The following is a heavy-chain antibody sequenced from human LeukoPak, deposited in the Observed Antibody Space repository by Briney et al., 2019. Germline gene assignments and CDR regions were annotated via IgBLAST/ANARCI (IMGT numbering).Heavy chain of an antibody. Sequence: SETVSLTCAVYGGAFSGYYWSWIRQPPGKGLEWIGEVNHSGSTNYNPSLKSRVTISVDTSKNQFSLQLISVTPEDTAVYYCARESVTGHFDYWGQGTLVTVSS. V-gene: IGHV4-34*01. D-gene: IGHD1-20*01. CDR3: ARESVTGHFDY. CDR2: VNHSGST. CDR1: GGAFSGYY. J-gene: IGHJ4*02.